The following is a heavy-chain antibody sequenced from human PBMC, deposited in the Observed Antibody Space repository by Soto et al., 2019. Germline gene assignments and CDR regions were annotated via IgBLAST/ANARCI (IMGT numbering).Heavy chain of an antibody. D-gene: IGHD5-18*01. V-gene: IGHV4-39*01. J-gene: IGHJ4*02. Sequence: SETLSLTCTVSGGSISSSSYYWGWIRQPPGKGLEWIGSIYYSGSTYYNPSLKSRVTISVDTSKNQFSLKLSSVTAADTAVYYCARLRGYSYGYPRFDYWGQGTLVTVSS. CDR3: ARLRGYSYGYPRFDY. CDR1: GGSISSSSYY. CDR2: IYYSGST.